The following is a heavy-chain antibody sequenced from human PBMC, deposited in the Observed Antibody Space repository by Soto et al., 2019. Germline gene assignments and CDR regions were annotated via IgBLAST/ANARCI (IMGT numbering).Heavy chain of an antibody. V-gene: IGHV1-46*02. Sequence: QVQLVQSGAEVRKPGASVKLSCQTSGYPFNSYHMHWVRQAPGQGLEWMGVINPTEGRTRYSQKFQARVSMTRYTSTCTVYMELSSLRSEDAAIYFWVRDLEISFGYNLFDPWGQGTLVSVSS. CDR2: INPTEGRT. J-gene: IGHJ5*02. D-gene: IGHD5-18*01. CDR3: VRDLEISFGYNLFDP. CDR1: GYPFNSYH.